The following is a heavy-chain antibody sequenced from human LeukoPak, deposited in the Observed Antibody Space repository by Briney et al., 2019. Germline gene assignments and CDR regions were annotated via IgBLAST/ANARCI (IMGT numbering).Heavy chain of an antibody. Sequence: SQTLSLTCAISGDSVSSNRATWNWIRQSPSRGLEWLGRTYYRSKWSNAYAISVKSRIVINPDTSKNQFSLQLNSVTPEDTGVYYCAREWDDSSGWYYFDHWGQGTLVTVSS. CDR3: AREWDDSSGWYYFDH. D-gene: IGHD6-19*01. CDR2: TYYRSKWSN. V-gene: IGHV6-1*01. CDR1: GDSVSSNRAT. J-gene: IGHJ4*02.